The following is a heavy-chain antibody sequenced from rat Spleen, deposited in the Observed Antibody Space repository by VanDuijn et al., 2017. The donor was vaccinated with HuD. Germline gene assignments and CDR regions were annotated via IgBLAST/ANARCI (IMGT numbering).Heavy chain of an antibody. Sequence: EVQLVESGGGLVQPGRSLKLSCAASGFTFSDYGMAWVRQAPTKGLEWVATISYGDSSGHSATYYRDSVKGRFTISRDDAKSTLSLQMDSLRSEDTATYYCASTTTDSGDWFVYWGQGTLVTVSS. D-gene: IGHD1-6*01. CDR3: ASTTTDSGDWFVY. CDR2: ISYGDSSGHSAT. CDR1: GFTFSDYG. V-gene: IGHV5-29*01. J-gene: IGHJ3*01.